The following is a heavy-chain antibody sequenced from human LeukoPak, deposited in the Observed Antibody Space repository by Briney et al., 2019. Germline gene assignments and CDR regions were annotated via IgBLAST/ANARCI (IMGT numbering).Heavy chain of an antibody. CDR3: ARRGYSYGSHGMDV. CDR2: ISGSGGST. V-gene: IGHV3-23*01. CDR1: GGSISSSN. J-gene: IGHJ6*02. D-gene: IGHD5-18*01. Sequence: PSETLSLTCAVSGGSISSSNWWSWVRQPPGKGLEWVSAISGSGGSTYYADSVKGRFTISRDNSKNTLYLQMNSLRAEDTAVYYCARRGYSYGSHGMDVWGQGTTVTVSS.